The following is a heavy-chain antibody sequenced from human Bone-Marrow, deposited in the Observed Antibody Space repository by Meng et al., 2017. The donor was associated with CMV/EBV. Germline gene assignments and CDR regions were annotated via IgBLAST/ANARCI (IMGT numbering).Heavy chain of an antibody. J-gene: IGHJ4*02. CDR3: ARLAAHWGIADLDY. V-gene: IGHV5-51*01. Sequence: GESLKISCKGSGYSFTSYWIGWVRQMPGKGLEWMGIIYPGDSDTRYSPSFQGQVTISADKSISTAYLQWGSLKASDTAMYYCARLAAHWGIADLDYWGQGTLVNVSS. D-gene: IGHD6-13*01. CDR1: GYSFTSYW. CDR2: IYPGDSDT.